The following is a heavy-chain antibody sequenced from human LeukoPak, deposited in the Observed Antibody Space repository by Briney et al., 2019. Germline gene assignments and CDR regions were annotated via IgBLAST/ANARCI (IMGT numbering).Heavy chain of an antibody. V-gene: IGHV3-23*01. Sequence: GGSLRLSCAASGFTFSSYAMSWVRQAPGKGLEWVSGISGSGSSTYYADSVRGRFTISRDNSKNTLYLEMNSLRAEDTAVYYCATVIPRYSGSSVGAFDIWGQGTMVIVSS. CDR3: ATVIPRYSGSSVGAFDI. D-gene: IGHD1-26*01. CDR1: GFTFSSYA. J-gene: IGHJ3*02. CDR2: ISGSGSST.